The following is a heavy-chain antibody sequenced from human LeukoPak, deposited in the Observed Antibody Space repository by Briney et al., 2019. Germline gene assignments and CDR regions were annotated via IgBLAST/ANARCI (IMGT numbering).Heavy chain of an antibody. CDR1: GFTFSSYA. CDR3: AKSTGTGDFDY. J-gene: IGHJ4*02. D-gene: IGHD1-1*01. Sequence: GGSLRLSCAASGFTFSSYAMSWVRQAPGKGLEWVSAITGSGGSTYYADPVKGRFTISRDNSKNTLYLQMDSLRADDTAVYYCAKSTGTGDFDYWGQGTLVTVSS. V-gene: IGHV3-23*01. CDR2: ITGSGGST.